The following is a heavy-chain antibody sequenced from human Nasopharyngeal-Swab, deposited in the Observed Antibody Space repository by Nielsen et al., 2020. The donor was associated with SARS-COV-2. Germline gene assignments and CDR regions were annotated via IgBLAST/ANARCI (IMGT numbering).Heavy chain of an antibody. D-gene: IGHD1-26*01. CDR3: ARPMRPMGHYYFGMDV. CDR2: IYPGDSNT. Sequence: GESPKIPCKGSGYSFTTYWIGWVRQMPGKGLEWMGIIYPGDSNTRYSPSFQGQVTISVDKYSSTAYLQWSSLKASDTAIYYCARPMRPMGHYYFGMDVWGQGTTVTVSS. CDR1: GYSFTTYW. V-gene: IGHV5-51*01. J-gene: IGHJ6*02.